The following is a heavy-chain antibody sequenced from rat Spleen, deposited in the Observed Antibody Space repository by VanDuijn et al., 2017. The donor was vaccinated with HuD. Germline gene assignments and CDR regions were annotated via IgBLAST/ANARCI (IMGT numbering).Heavy chain of an antibody. CDR3: ARSLGRVYNNYFDY. V-gene: IGHV3-1*01. CDR1: GDSISSNF. Sequence: EVQLQESGPGLVKPSQSLSLTCSVTGDSISSNFWGWIRKFPGNKMEWMGYISYSGSTDYNPSLRSRISITRDTSKNQFFLHLNSVTTEDTATYYCARSLGRVYNNYFDYWGQGVMVTVSS. J-gene: IGHJ2*01. CDR2: ISYSGST. D-gene: IGHD1-10*01.